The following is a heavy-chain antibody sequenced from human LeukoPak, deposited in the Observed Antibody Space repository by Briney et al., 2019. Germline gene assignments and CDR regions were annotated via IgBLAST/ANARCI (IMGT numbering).Heavy chain of an antibody. D-gene: IGHD5-12*01. Sequence: GESLKISCKGSGYRFTNYWIGWVRQMPGKGLEWMGIIYPGASDPRSGASDTRYSQSFQGQVIMSADKSISTAYLEWSSLKASDTAMYFCARERGGTGYDSGLDYDYWGQGTLVTVSS. CDR3: ARERGGTGYDSGLDYDY. V-gene: IGHV5-51*01. J-gene: IGHJ4*02. CDR1: GYRFTNYW. CDR2: IYPGASDPRSGASDT.